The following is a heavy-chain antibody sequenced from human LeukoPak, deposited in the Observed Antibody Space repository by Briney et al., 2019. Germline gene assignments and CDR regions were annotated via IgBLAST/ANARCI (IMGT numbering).Heavy chain of an antibody. Sequence: GGSLRLSCAASGFTFSSYWMHWVRQAPGKGLVWVSRINTDGSSTSYADSVKGRFIISRDNAKNTLYLQMNSLRAEDTAVYYCARIKVGATGIDYWGQGTLVTVSS. V-gene: IGHV3-74*01. CDR2: INTDGSST. CDR1: GFTFSSYW. CDR3: ARIKVGATGIDY. J-gene: IGHJ4*02. D-gene: IGHD1-26*01.